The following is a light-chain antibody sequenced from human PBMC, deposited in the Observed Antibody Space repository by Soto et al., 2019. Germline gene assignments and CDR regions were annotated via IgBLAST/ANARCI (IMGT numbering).Light chain of an antibody. CDR2: TAA. Sequence: DIQLTQSPSFLSASVGDRVTITCRASQGISSYLAWYQQKPGKAPNLLIYTAATLQSGVPSRFSGSGSGTDFPLTISSLQPEDFGTYYCQQLNGYPLTFGGGTKVEIK. CDR1: QGISSY. V-gene: IGKV1-9*01. J-gene: IGKJ4*01. CDR3: QQLNGYPLT.